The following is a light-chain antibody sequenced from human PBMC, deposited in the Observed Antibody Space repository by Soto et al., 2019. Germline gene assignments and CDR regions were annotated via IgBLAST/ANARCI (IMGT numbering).Light chain of an antibody. Sequence: QSALTQPASVSGSPGQSITISCTGSSNDVGAFNYVSWYRHSPGEAPKVLIRGVSIRPSGVSIRFSGSKSGNTAFLTISGLQAEDEADYYCSSFRGTATLDVFGTGTKLTVL. CDR3: SSFRGTATLDV. CDR1: SNDVGAFNY. CDR2: GVS. V-gene: IGLV2-14*03. J-gene: IGLJ1*01.